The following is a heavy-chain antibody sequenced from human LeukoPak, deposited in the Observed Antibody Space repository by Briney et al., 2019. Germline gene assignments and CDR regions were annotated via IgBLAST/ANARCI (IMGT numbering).Heavy chain of an antibody. V-gene: IGHV3-30*18. CDR3: AKGVIRFSGSGYYGMDL. D-gene: IGHD3-10*01. CDR1: GFTVSSKY. J-gene: IGHJ6*04. Sequence: GGSPRLSLAASGFTVSSKYMSWVRQAPGKGLGGGAVLSYDGNNKYYADSVKGRFTISRDNSKNTLSLQMDSLRVEDTAVYYCAKGVIRFSGSGYYGMDLWGKGTTVTVSS. CDR2: LSYDGNNK.